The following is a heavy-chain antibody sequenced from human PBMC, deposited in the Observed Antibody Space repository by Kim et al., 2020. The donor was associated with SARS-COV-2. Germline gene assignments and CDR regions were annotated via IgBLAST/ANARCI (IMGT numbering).Heavy chain of an antibody. J-gene: IGHJ4*02. CDR3: MKGGWGWIWDH. V-gene: IGHV3-23*01. CDR2: IDGSDGTT. Sequence: GGSLRLSCTTSGFTFTGHAMSWVRQAPGKGLEWVSSIDGSDGTTYYVDSVRGRFTISRDDSKNPLYLQMSALRSDDTAVYYCMKGGWGWIWDHWGQGTLVTVSS. D-gene: IGHD2-21*01. CDR1: GFTFTGHA.